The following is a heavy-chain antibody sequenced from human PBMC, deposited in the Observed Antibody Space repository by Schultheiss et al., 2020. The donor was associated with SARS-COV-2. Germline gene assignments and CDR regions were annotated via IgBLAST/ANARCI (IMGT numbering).Heavy chain of an antibody. V-gene: IGHV4-61*02. J-gene: IGHJ4*02. D-gene: IGHD6-19*01. CDR3: ARSVWSSGWSYFDY. CDR2: IYTSGST. CDR1: GGSISSGSYY. Sequence: SQTLSLTCTVSGGSISSGSYYWSWIRQPAGKGLEWIGRIYTSGSTNYNPSLKSRVTISVDTSKNQFSLKLSSVTAADTAVYYCARSVWSSGWSYFDYWGQGTLVTVSS.